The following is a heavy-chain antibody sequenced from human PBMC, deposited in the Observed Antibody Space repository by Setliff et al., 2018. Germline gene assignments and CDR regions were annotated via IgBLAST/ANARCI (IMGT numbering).Heavy chain of an antibody. J-gene: IGHJ4*02. CDR1: GGSISSSSYY. Sequence: PSETLSLTCTVSGGSISSSSYYWGWIRRPPGKGLEWIGSVYHSGSTFYSPSHKSRVTISVDTSTNRFSLKLSSVTAADTAVYYCGRTKCYGGGSSCYAGGPFDHWGQGTLVTVSS. V-gene: IGHV4-39*07. CDR2: VYHSGST. CDR3: GRTKCYGGGSSCYAGGPFDH. D-gene: IGHD2-15*01.